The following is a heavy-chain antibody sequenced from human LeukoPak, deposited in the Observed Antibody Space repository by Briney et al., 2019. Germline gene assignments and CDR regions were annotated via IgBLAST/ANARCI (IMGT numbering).Heavy chain of an antibody. Sequence: GRSLRLSCAVSGFTFTTYGMHWVRQAQGKGLEWVAVIWYDGNNKYYADSVKGRFTISRDNSKNTLYLQMNSLRAEDTAVYYCVRDPYEAYWGQGTLVTVSS. V-gene: IGHV3-33*01. J-gene: IGHJ4*02. CDR3: VRDPYEAY. CDR1: GFTFTTYG. D-gene: IGHD5-12*01. CDR2: IWYDGNNK.